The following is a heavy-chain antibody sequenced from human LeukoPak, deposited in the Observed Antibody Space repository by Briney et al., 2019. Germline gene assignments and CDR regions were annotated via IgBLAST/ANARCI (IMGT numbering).Heavy chain of an antibody. D-gene: IGHD5-18*01. J-gene: IGHJ3*02. V-gene: IGHV4-59*01. CDR1: GGSISSYY. Sequence: PSETLSLTCTVSGGSISSYYWNWIRQPPGKGLEWNGYIYYSGSTNYNPSLKSRVTISIDTSKNQFSLKLSSVTAADTAVYYCVRDHTANDAFHIWGQGTMVTVSS. CDR3: VRDHTANDAFHI. CDR2: IYYSGST.